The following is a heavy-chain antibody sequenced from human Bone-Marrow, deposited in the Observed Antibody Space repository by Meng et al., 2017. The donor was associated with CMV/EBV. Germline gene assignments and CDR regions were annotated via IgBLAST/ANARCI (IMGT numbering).Heavy chain of an antibody. CDR3: ARRVGATTIDY. CDR2: IYYSGST. V-gene: IGHV4-39*01. D-gene: IGHD1-26*01. J-gene: IGHJ4*02. Sequence: SETLSLTCTVSGGSISSSSYYWGWIRQPPGKGLEWIGSIYYSGSTYYNPSLKSRVTISVDTSKNQFSLKLSSVTAADTAVYYCARRVGATTIDYWGQGTLVTVYS. CDR1: GGSISSSSYY.